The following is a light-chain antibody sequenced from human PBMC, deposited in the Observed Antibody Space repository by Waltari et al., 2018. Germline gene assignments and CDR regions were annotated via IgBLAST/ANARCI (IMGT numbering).Light chain of an antibody. CDR3: QQYYTTPLT. CDR2: WAS. V-gene: IGKV4-1*01. Sequence: SVCDMSNNMIYLAWGQQKPVQPPKLLIYWASTRESGVPDRFSGSGSGTDFTLTISSLQAEDVAVYYCQQYYTTPLTFGGGTKVEIK. CDR1: SVCDMSNNMIY. J-gene: IGKJ4*01.